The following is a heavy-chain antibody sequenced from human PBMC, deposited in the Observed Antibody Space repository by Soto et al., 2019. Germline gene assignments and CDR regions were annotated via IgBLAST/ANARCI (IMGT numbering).Heavy chain of an antibody. V-gene: IGHV1-69*13. Sequence: SVKVSCKASGGTFSSYAISWVRQAPGQGLEWMGGIIPIFGTANYAQKFQGRVTITADESTSTAYMELSSLRSEDTAVYYCAKSRQWAVGGLFDSWGQGALVTVSS. D-gene: IGHD6-19*01. CDR2: IIPIFGTA. CDR3: AKSRQWAVGGLFDS. CDR1: GGTFSSYA. J-gene: IGHJ4*02.